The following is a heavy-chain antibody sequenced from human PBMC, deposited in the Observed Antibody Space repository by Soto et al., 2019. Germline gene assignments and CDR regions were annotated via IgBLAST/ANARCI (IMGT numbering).Heavy chain of an antibody. CDR2: IIPIFGTA. J-gene: IGHJ6*02. CDR3: ASGDSSGYYSGYYYYYGMDV. CDR1: GGTFSSYA. Sequence: SVKVSCKASGGTFSSYAISWVRQAPGQGLEWMGGIIPIFGTANYAQKFQGRVTITADESTSTAYMELSSLRSEGTAVYYCASGDSSGYYSGYYYYYGMDVWGQGTTVTVSS. D-gene: IGHD3-22*01. V-gene: IGHV1-69*13.